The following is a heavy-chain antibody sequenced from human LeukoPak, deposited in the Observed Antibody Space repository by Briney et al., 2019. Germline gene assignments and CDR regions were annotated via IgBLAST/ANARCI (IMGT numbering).Heavy chain of an antibody. CDR3: ARDIKHEGYCSGGSCYSLWFDP. D-gene: IGHD2-15*01. CDR1: GGSISSGGYY. CDR2: IYYSGST. V-gene: IGHV4-31*03. J-gene: IGHJ5*02. Sequence: SETLPLTCTVSGGSISSGGYYWSWIRQHPGKGLEWIGYIYYSGSTYYNPSLKSRVTISVDTSKNQFSLKLSSVTAADTAVYYCARDIKHEGYCSGGSCYSLWFDPWGQGTLVTVSS.